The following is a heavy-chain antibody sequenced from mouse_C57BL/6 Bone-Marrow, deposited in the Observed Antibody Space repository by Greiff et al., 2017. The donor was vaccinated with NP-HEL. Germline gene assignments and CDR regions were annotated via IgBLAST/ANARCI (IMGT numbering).Heavy chain of an antibody. CDR1: GYSITSGYD. CDR3: ARVNWDVESAWFAY. D-gene: IGHD4-1*02. J-gene: IGHJ3*01. Sequence: EVKLVESGPGMVKPSQSLSLTCTVTGYSITSGYDWHWIRHFPGNKLEWMGYISYSGSTNYNPSLKSRISITHDTSKNHFFLKLNSVTTEDTATYYCARVNWDVESAWFAYWGQGTLVTVSA. CDR2: ISYSGST. V-gene: IGHV3-1*01.